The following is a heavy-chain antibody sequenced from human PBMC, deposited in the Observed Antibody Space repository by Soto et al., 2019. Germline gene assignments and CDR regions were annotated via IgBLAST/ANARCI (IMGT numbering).Heavy chain of an antibody. Sequence: PSETLSLTCTVSGGSISSYYWSWIRQPPGKGLEWIGYIYYSGSTNYNPSLKSRVTISVDTSKNQFSLKLSSVTAADTAVYYCARDPYGSSWYGNYGMDVWGQGTTVTVSS. J-gene: IGHJ6*02. CDR1: GGSISSYY. V-gene: IGHV4-59*01. CDR2: IYYSGST. CDR3: ARDPYGSSWYGNYGMDV. D-gene: IGHD6-13*01.